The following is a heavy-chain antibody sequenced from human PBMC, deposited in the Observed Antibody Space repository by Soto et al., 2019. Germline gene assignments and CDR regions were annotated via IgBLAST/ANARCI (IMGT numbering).Heavy chain of an antibody. CDR1: GGSISSYY. J-gene: IGHJ2*01. V-gene: IGHV4-59*08. CDR3: ATAYDAFISNWYFDL. CDR2: IYYSGST. Sequence: PSETLSLTCTVSGGSISSYYWSWIRQPPGKGLEWIGYIYYSGSTNYNPSLKSRVTISVDTSKNQFSLKLSSVTAADTAVYYCATAYDAFISNWYFDLWGRGTLVTVSS. D-gene: IGHD2-8*01.